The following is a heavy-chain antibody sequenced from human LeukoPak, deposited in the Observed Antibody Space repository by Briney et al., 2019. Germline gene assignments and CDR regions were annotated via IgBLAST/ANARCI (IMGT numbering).Heavy chain of an antibody. V-gene: IGHV1-2*02. CDR3: ARSVVGQLERLRWFDP. CDR2: INPNSGGT. J-gene: IGHJ5*02. CDR1: GYTFTGYY. Sequence: ASVKVSCKASGYTFTGYYMYWVRQAPGQGLEWMGWINPNSGGTNYAQKFQGRVTMTRDTSISTAYMELSRLRSDDTAMYYCARSVVGQLERLRWFDPWGQGTLVTVSS. D-gene: IGHD1-1*01.